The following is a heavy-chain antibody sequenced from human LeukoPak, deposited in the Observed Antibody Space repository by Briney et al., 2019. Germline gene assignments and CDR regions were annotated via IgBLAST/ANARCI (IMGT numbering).Heavy chain of an antibody. CDR3: AKVARPRSSLAPFDY. V-gene: IGHV3-30*18. J-gene: IGHJ4*02. CDR2: ISYDGSNK. D-gene: IGHD3-3*02. CDR1: GFTFSSYG. Sequence: GGSLRLSCAASGFTFSSYGMHWVRQAPGKGLEWVAVISYDGSNKYYADSVKGRFTISRDNSKNTLYLQMNSLRAEDTAVYYCAKVARPRSSLAPFDYWGKGTLVTVSS.